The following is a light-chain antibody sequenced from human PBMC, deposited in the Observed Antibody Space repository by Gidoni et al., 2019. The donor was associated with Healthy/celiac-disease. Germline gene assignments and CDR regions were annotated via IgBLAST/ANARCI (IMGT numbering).Light chain of an antibody. CDR2: KDR. V-gene: IGLV3-25*03. CDR3: QSADSSGTYVV. J-gene: IGLJ2*01. Sequence: SYELPQPHSVYVSTGQTARITCSGDALPTQYAYGYQQKPGQAHVLVIYKDRERPSGIPERFSCSSSGTPVTLTISGVQAEDEADYYCQSADSSGTYVVFGGGTKLTVL. CDR1: ALPTQY.